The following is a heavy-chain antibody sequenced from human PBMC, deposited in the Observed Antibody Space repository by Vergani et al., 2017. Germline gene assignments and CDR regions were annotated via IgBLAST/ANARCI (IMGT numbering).Heavy chain of an antibody. CDR2: ISYDGSNK. CDR1: GFTFSSHG. J-gene: IGHJ4*02. V-gene: IGHV3-30*18. Sequence: QVQLVESGGGVVQPGRSLRLSCAASGFTFSSHGVHWVRQAPGKGLEWVAVISYDGSNKYYADSVKGRFTISGDNSKNTLYLQMNSLRAEDTAVYYCAKAPDNGVCDYWGQGTLVTVSS. D-gene: IGHD2-8*01. CDR3: AKAPDNGVCDY.